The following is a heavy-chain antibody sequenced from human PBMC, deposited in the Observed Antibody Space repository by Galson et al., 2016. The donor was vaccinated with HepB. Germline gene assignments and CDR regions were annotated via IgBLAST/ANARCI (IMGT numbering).Heavy chain of an antibody. J-gene: IGHJ3*02. CDR3: AKDSLSGHGDYGWGMFDS. V-gene: IGHV3-23*01. CDR1: GLSFSSHA. CDR2: IGAGGSRK. Sequence: SLRLSCAGSGLSFSSHAMHWGRQAPGKGLEWVSGIGAGGSRKNYADFVRGRFIISRDNSNNKLFLQMNSLTNEDTAIYFCAKDSLSGHGDYGWGMFDSWSRGTEVTVSA. D-gene: IGHD4-17*01.